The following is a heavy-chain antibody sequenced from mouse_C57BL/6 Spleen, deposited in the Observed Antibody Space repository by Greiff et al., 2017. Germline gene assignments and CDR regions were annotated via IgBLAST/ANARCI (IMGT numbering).Heavy chain of an antibody. CDR1: GFNIKDYY. V-gene: IGHV14-1*01. Sequence: EVKLQESGAELVRPGASVKLSCTASGFNIKDYYMHWVKQRPEQGLEWIGRIDPEDGDTEYAPKFQGKATMTADTSSNTAYLQLSSLTSEDTAVYYCTRDYYGSSYDYFDYWGQGTTLTVSS. CDR3: TRDYYGSSYDYFDY. D-gene: IGHD1-1*01. CDR2: IDPEDGDT. J-gene: IGHJ2*01.